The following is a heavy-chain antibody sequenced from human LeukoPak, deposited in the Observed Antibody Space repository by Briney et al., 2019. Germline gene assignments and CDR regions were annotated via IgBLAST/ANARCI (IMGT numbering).Heavy chain of an antibody. J-gene: IGHJ4*02. CDR3: ARDPVDCTNGVCYNYFDF. V-gene: IGHV1-18*01. CDR2: LSAYNGNT. D-gene: IGHD2-8*01. CDR1: GYTFTIYG. Sequence: GASVKVSCKASGYTFTIYGISWVRKAPGQGLEWMGWLSAYNGNTNYAQKFQDRVTMTTDTSTSTAYMELSSLRSEDTAVYYCARDPVDCTNGVCYNYFDFWGQGTLVTVSS.